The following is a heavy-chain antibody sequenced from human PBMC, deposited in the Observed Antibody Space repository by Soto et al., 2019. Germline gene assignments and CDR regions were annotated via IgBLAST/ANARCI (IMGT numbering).Heavy chain of an antibody. CDR3: ARGSTGGVNETWFDP. D-gene: IGHD3-16*01. Sequence: PSETLYLTCAVYGGSISSYYWSWIRQPPGKGLEWIGYIYYSGSTNYNPSLKSRVTISVDTSKNQFSLKLSSVTAADTALYYCARGSTGGVNETWFDPWGQGTLVTASS. J-gene: IGHJ5*02. CDR2: IYYSGST. CDR1: GGSISSYY. V-gene: IGHV4-59*12.